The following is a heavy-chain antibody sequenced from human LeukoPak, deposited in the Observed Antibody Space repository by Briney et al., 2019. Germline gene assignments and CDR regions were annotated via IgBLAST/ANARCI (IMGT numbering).Heavy chain of an antibody. J-gene: IGHJ6*02. CDR1: GGSFSGYY. CDR3: ARPNQSPYYYGMDV. V-gene: IGHV4-34*01. CDR2: INHSGST. Sequence: SETLSLTCAVYGGSFSGYYRSWIRQPPGKGLEWIGEINHSGSTNYNPSLKSRVTISVDTSKNQFSLKLSSVTAADTAVYYCARPNQSPYYYGMDVWGQGTTVTVSS.